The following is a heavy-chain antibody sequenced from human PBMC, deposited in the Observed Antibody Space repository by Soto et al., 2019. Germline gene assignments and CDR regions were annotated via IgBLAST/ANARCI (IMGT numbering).Heavy chain of an antibody. J-gene: IGHJ4*02. CDR3: MLGSGWKGFDY. D-gene: IGHD3-22*01. CDR1: GGSISSSSYY. Sequence: SETLSLTCTVSGGSISSSSYYWGWIRQPPGKGLEWIGSIYYSGSTYYNPSLKSRVTISVDTSKNQFSLKLSSVTAADTAVYYCMLGSGWKGFDYWGQGTLVTVSS. V-gene: IGHV4-39*01. CDR2: IYYSGST.